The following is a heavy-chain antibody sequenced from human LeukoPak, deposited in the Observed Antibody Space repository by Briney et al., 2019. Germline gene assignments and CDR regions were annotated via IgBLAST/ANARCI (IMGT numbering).Heavy chain of an antibody. Sequence: ASVKVSCKASGGTFSSYAISWVRQAPGQGLEWMGRIIPILGIANYAQKFQGRVTITADKSTSTAYMELSSLRSEDTAVYYCAREATGGGRVSVGDYWGQGTLVTVSS. CDR2: IIPILGIA. CDR3: AREATGGGRVSVGDY. J-gene: IGHJ4*02. V-gene: IGHV1-69*04. D-gene: IGHD1-26*01. CDR1: GGTFSSYA.